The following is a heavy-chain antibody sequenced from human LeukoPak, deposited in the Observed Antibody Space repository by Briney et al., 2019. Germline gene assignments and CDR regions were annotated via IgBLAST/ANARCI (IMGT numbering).Heavy chain of an antibody. CDR1: GGSISSSSYY. V-gene: IGHV4-39*01. CDR2: IYYSGST. J-gene: IGHJ3*02. Sequence: SETLSLTCTVSGGSISSSSYYWGWIRQPPGKGLEWIGSIYYSGSTYYNPSLKSRVTISVDTSKNQFSLKLSSVTAADTAVYYCAEALTSWDAFDIWGQGTMVTVSS. CDR3: AEALTSWDAFDI. D-gene: IGHD3-9*01.